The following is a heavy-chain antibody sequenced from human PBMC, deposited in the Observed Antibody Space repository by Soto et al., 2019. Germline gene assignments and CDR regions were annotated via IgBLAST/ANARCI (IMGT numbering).Heavy chain of an antibody. CDR2: INPDGTST. CDR3: ACGLEWLFS. D-gene: IGHD3-3*01. Sequence: EVQLVESGGGLVQPGGSLRLSCAASRLTLRTYWMNWVRQVPGKGLVWVARINPDGTSTTYADSVKGRFTISRDNAKNTLILQMNSLRGDDTALSYCACGLEWLFSWGQGTLVAVSS. J-gene: IGHJ5*02. V-gene: IGHV3-74*03. CDR1: RLTLRTYW.